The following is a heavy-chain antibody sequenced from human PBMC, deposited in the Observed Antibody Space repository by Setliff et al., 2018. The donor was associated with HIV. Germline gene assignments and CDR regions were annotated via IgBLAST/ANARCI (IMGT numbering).Heavy chain of an antibody. J-gene: IGHJ3*02. CDR1: GGSISSSSYY. CDR3: ARTLIVVVWVGAFDI. V-gene: IGHV4-39*01. CDR2: IYYSGST. Sequence: SETLSLPCTVSGGSISSSSYYWGWIRQPPVTGLEWIGSIYYSGSTYYNPSLKSRVTISVDTSKNQFSLKLGSVTAADTAVYYCARTLIVVVWVGAFDIRGQGTMVTVSS. D-gene: IGHD2-21*01.